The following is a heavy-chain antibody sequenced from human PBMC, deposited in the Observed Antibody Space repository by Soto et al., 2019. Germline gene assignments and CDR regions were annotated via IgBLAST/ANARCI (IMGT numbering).Heavy chain of an antibody. Sequence: GGSLRLSCAASGFTFSSYGMHWVRQAPGKGLEWVAVISYDGSNKYYADSVKGRFTISRDNSKNTLYLQMNSLRAEDTAVYYCAKGSRGTMVRGVIGGMDVWGQGTTVTAP. V-gene: IGHV3-30*18. CDR1: GFTFSSYG. J-gene: IGHJ6*02. CDR2: ISYDGSNK. CDR3: AKGSRGTMVRGVIGGMDV. D-gene: IGHD3-10*01.